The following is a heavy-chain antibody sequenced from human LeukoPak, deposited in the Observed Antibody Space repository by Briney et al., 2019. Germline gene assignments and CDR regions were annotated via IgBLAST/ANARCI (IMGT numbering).Heavy chain of an antibody. D-gene: IGHD6-19*01. J-gene: IGHJ4*02. Sequence: SETLSLTCAVYGGSFSGYYWNWIRQPPGRGLEWIGEINHSGSTNYNPSLKSRVTISVDTSKNQFSLKLSSVTAADTAVYYCARASHPGIAVAGTSDYFDYWGQGTLVTVSS. CDR2: INHSGST. CDR1: GGSFSGYY. V-gene: IGHV4-34*01. CDR3: ARASHPGIAVAGTSDYFDY.